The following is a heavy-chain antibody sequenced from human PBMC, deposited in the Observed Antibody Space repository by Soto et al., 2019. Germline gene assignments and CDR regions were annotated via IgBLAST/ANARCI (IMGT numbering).Heavy chain of an antibody. CDR1: GFTFSDYY. D-gene: IGHD4-17*01. Sequence: PGESLKISCAASGFTFSDYYIHWIRRAPGKGLEWISYISGNGEIIQYAASARGRFTISRDNAENSVYLEMDRLRAEDTALYYCARDVDADFRTDFDYWGRGTRVTVSS. V-gene: IGHV3-11*01. CDR2: ISGNGEII. J-gene: IGHJ4*02. CDR3: ARDVDADFRTDFDY.